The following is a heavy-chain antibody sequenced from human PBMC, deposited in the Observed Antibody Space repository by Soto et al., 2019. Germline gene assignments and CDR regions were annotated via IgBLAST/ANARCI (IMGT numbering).Heavy chain of an antibody. Sequence: SETLSLTCTVSGGSISSYYWSWIRQPPGKGLEWIGYIYYSGSTNYNPSLKSRVTIPVDTSKNQFSLKLSSVTAADTAVYYCARGTEVDSSSAPGLDYYYYYGMDVWGQGTTVTVSS. D-gene: IGHD6-6*01. J-gene: IGHJ6*02. CDR1: GGSISSYY. CDR3: ARGTEVDSSSAPGLDYYYYYGMDV. V-gene: IGHV4-59*01. CDR2: IYYSGST.